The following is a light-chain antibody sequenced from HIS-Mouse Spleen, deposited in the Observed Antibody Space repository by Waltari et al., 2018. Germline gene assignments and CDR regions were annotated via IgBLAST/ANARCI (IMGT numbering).Light chain of an antibody. CDR3: CSYAGSSTRV. V-gene: IGLV2-23*01. CDR1: SHDVGRFNL. Sequence: QSALTHPPSVSASPGQSNTLSCTGTSHDVGRFNLVSWYQQHPGKAPKLMIYDGSKRPSGVSNRFAGSKSGNTASLTSSGLQAEDEADYYCCSYAGSSTRVFGGGTKLTVL. CDR2: DGS. J-gene: IGLJ3*02.